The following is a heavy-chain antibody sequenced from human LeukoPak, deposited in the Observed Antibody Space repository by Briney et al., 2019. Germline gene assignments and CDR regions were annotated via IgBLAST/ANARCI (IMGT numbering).Heavy chain of an antibody. CDR3: AKGRDNWDY. Sequence: GGSLRLSCATSGFTFSNYAMSWVRQAPGKGLEWVSIISDSAVGTYYTDSVKGRFTISRDNSKNTLYLQMNSLRVDDTAIYYCAKGRDNWDYWGQGTLVTVSS. CDR1: GFTFSNYA. D-gene: IGHD5-24*01. J-gene: IGHJ4*02. V-gene: IGHV3-23*01. CDR2: ISDSAVGT.